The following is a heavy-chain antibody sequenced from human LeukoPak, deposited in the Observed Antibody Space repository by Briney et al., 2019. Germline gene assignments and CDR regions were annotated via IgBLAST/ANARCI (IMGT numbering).Heavy chain of an antibody. Sequence: GGSLRLSCAASGFTFSSYSINWVRQAPGKGLEWVSSISSSSSYIYYADSVKGRFTISRDNAKNSLYLQMNSLRAEDTAVYYCARKFYGGKGRYWYFDLWGRGTLVTVSS. CDR1: GFTFSSYS. CDR3: ARKFYGGKGRYWYFDL. V-gene: IGHV3-21*01. D-gene: IGHD4-23*01. J-gene: IGHJ2*01. CDR2: ISSSSSYI.